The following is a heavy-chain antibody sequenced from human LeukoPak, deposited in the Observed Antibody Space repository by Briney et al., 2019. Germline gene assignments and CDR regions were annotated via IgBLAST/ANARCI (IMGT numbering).Heavy chain of an antibody. D-gene: IGHD6-19*01. CDR3: ARSGYSSGWYWFDP. CDR1: GGSISSSSYY. CDR2: IYYSGST. Sequence: SETLSLTCTVSGGSISSSSYYWGWIRQPPGKGLEWIGSIYYSGSTYYNPSLKSRVTISVDTSKNQFSLKLSSVIAADTAVYYCARSGYSSGWYWFDPWGQGTLVTVSS. V-gene: IGHV4-39*01. J-gene: IGHJ5*02.